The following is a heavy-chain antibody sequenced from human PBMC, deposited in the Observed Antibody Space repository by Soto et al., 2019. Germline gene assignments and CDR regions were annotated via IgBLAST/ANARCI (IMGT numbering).Heavy chain of an antibody. CDR3: ARDVDGYTHFDS. J-gene: IGHJ5*01. CDR2: INPDGGGT. CDR1: GYTFTDYY. D-gene: IGHD5-12*01. Sequence: QVQLVQSGAEVKKPGASVKVSCKASGYTFTDYYIHWVRQTPGQGLEWMGRINPDGGGTKYAQKFQGRVTMTSDTSIQTAFMEVTRLTSDDTAMFSCARDVDGYTHFDSWGQGTLITVSS. V-gene: IGHV1-2*02.